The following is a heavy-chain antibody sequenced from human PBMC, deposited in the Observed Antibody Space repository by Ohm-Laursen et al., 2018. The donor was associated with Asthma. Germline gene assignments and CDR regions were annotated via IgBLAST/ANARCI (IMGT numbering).Heavy chain of an antibody. CDR1: GGSISSYY. Sequence: TLSLTCTVSGGSISSYYWSWIRQPPGKGLEWIGYIYYSGSTNYNPSLKSRVTISVDTSKNQFSLKLSSVTAADTAVYYCARVYTNIHCSGGSCSAYYYYYGMDVWGQGTTGTVSS. D-gene: IGHD2-15*01. CDR2: IYYSGST. V-gene: IGHV4-59*01. CDR3: ARVYTNIHCSGGSCSAYYYYYGMDV. J-gene: IGHJ6*02.